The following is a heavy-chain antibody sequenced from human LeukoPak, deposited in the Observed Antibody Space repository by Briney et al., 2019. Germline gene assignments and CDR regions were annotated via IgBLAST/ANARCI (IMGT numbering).Heavy chain of an antibody. D-gene: IGHD1-14*01. CDR1: GFTFGNSW. J-gene: IGHJ3*01. Sequence: QAGGSLRLSCAASGFTFGNSWVHWVRQAPGKGLVWVSLINADGSTATYADSVKGRFTISRDNARNTLSLQMNSLTIEDTAVYYCVVVVEPPDSDGFDVGGQGTMITVSS. V-gene: IGHV3-74*01. CDR3: VVVVEPPDSDGFDV. CDR2: INADGSTA.